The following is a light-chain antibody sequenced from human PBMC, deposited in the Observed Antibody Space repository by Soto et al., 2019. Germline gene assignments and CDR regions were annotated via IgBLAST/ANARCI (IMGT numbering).Light chain of an antibody. CDR2: RAS. J-gene: IGKJ1*01. V-gene: IGKV3D-15*01. CDR1: QSVNYNY. Sequence: EIVLTQSPGTLSLSPGERATLSCRASQSVNYNYLAWYQQKPGQVPKVLIYRASSRATGIPARFSGSGSGTEFTLTISSLQPEDFAVYYCHQYNNWPSWTFGQGTKVDIK. CDR3: HQYNNWPSWT.